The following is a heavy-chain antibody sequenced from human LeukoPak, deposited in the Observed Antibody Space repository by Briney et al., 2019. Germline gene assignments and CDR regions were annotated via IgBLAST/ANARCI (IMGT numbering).Heavy chain of an antibody. D-gene: IGHD5-24*01. CDR1: GFSFSSYA. CDR2: IKQDGSKK. J-gene: IGHJ4*02. CDR3: TRVGYIDEGIDY. Sequence: PGGSLRLSCAVSGFSFSSYAMTWVRQAPGKGLEWVANIKQDGSKKSYVDSVKGRFTISRDNAKNSLYLQMNSLRAEDTAIYYCTRVGYIDEGIDYWGQGTLVTVSS. V-gene: IGHV3-7*04.